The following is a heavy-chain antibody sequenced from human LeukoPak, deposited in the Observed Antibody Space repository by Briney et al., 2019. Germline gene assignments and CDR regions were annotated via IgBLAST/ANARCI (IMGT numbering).Heavy chain of an antibody. CDR1: GDSRSSTSAA. CDR2: TYDRSNWYN. V-gene: IGHV6-1*01. Sequence: SRTLSLTSAISGDSRSSTSAAWNSSRQSPSRCLWWQGRTYDRSNWYNDYAVSVKSRITFNPAKSKNHFSLQLNSVTPEDTAVYYCARSLAGPLDYWGQGTLVTASS. D-gene: IGHD7-27*01. CDR3: ARSLAGPLDY. J-gene: IGHJ4*02.